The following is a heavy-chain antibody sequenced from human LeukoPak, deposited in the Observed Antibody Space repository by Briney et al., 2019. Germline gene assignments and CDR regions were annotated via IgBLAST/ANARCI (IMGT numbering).Heavy chain of an antibody. CDR1: GYTFTSYG. J-gene: IGHJ2*01. V-gene: IGHV1-18*01. Sequence: ASVMVSCKASGYTFTSYGISWVRQAPGQGLEWMGWISAYNGNTNYAQKLQGRVTMTTDTSTSTAYMELRSLRSDDTAVYYCARDRGPALGYCSGGSCYSQYWYFDLWGRGTLVTVSS. D-gene: IGHD2-15*01. CDR2: ISAYNGNT. CDR3: ARDRGPALGYCSGGSCYSQYWYFDL.